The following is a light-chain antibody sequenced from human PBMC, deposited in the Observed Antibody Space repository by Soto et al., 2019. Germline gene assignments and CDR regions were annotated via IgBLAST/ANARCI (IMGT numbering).Light chain of an antibody. J-gene: IGLJ2*01. V-gene: IGLV1-44*01. CDR2: DNN. CDR1: SSNIGSNA. Sequence: QSVLTQPPSASGTPGQRVTISCSGSSSNIGSNAVNWYQQLPGTAPKLLIYDNNQGPSGVPDRFSGSKSGTSASLAISGLQSEDEADYYCAAWDDSLNGVVFGGGTKLIVL. CDR3: AAWDDSLNGVV.